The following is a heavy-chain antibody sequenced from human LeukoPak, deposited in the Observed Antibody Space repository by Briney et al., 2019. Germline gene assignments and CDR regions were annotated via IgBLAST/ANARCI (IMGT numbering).Heavy chain of an antibody. CDR3: ARESRIAVAGTGGWFDP. CDR1: EYRFTSYD. D-gene: IGHD6-19*01. V-gene: IGHV1-8*01. J-gene: IGHJ5*02. Sequence: GASVKVSCKASEYRFTSYDINWVRQATGQGLEWMGWMNPNSGNTGYAQKLQGRVTMTTDTSTSTAYMELRSLRSDDTAVYYCARESRIAVAGTGGWFDPWGQGTLVTVSS. CDR2: MNPNSGNT.